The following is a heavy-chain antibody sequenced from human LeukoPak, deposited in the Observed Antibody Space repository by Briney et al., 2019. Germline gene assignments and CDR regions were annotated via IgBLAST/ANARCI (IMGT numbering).Heavy chain of an antibody. J-gene: IGHJ5*02. CDR1: GGSFSGYH. CDR3: ARRIAAAGIHNWFDP. CDR2: INHRGST. V-gene: IGHV4-34*01. D-gene: IGHD6-13*01. Sequence: SETLSLTCVVYGGSFSGYHWSWIRQSPGKGLEWIGEINHRGSTNYNPSLKRRVTMSLDTSKNQFSLKLSSVTAADTAVYYCARRIAAAGIHNWFDPWGQGTLVTVSS.